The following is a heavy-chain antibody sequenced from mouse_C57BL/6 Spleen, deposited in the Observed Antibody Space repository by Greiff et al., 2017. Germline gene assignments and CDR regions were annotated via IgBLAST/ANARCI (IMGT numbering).Heavy chain of an antibody. CDR2: IDPSDSYT. CDR3: ASTTYGSSYDYAMDY. V-gene: IGHV1-50*01. D-gene: IGHD1-1*01. J-gene: IGHJ4*01. CDR1: GYTFTSYW. Sequence: QVQLQQPGAELVKPGASVKLSCKASGYTFTSYWMQWVKQRPGQGLEWIGEIDPSDSYTNYNQKFKGKATLTVDTSSSTAYMQLSSLTSEDSAVYYCASTTYGSSYDYAMDYWGQGTSVTVSS.